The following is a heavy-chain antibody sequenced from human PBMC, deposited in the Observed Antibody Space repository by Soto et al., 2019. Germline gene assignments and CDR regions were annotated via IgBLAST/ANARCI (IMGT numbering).Heavy chain of an antibody. CDR1: GGSFSNYY. D-gene: IGHD3-3*02. J-gene: IGHJ6*02. Sequence: QVQLQQWGAGLLKPSETLSLTCAVYGGSFSNYYWTWMRQAPGKGLEWIGEMNHSGGTNYNSSLKSRVNISLDTSKTQFSLILYSVTAADTAVYYCARDRQYSHFWSGYQYEGPYGMAVWGQGTAVTVSS. CDR3: ARDRQYSHFWSGYQYEGPYGMAV. CDR2: MNHSGGT. V-gene: IGHV4-34*02.